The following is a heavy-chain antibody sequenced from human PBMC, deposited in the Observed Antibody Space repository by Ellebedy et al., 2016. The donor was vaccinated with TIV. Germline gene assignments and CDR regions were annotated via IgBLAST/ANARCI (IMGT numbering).Heavy chain of an antibody. D-gene: IGHD6-19*01. Sequence: MPSETLSLTCAVYGGSFSGYYWSWIRKPPGKGLEWIGEINHSGSTNYNPSLKRRVTIFVDPSKNQFSMKVTSVNAADTAVYYCATRTPVAARIEYWGQGTLVTVSS. CDR3: ATRTPVAARIEY. J-gene: IGHJ4*02. V-gene: IGHV4-34*01. CDR1: GGSFSGYY. CDR2: INHSGST.